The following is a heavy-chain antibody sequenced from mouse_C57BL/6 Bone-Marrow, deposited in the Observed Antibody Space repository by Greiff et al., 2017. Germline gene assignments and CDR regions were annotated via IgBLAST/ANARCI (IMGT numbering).Heavy chain of an antibody. D-gene: IGHD2-3*01. CDR2: IDPSDSYT. J-gene: IGHJ1*03. Sequence: QVQLQQPGAELVMPGASVKLSCEASGYTFTSYWMHWVKQRPGQGLEWIGEIDPSDSYTNYNQKFKGKFTLTVDKSSRTAYMQLSSLTSEDSAVYYSARWLLRWYFDVWGTGTTVTVSS. CDR1: GYTFTSYW. CDR3: ARWLLRWYFDV. V-gene: IGHV1-69*01.